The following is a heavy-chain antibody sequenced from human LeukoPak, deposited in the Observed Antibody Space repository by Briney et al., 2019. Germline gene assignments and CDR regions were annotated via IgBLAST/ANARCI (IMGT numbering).Heavy chain of an antibody. D-gene: IGHD1-26*01. Sequence: GGSLRLSCAASGFTFSSYDMSWVRQAPGKGLEWVSSISYGGGSTYYADFMKGRFTISRDNAKNTLYLQMNSLRAEDTAVYYCARRQSQWVTYGTYYYYMDVWGKGTTVTISS. J-gene: IGHJ6*03. CDR1: GFTFSSYD. V-gene: IGHV3-23*01. CDR3: ARRQSQWVTYGTYYYYMDV. CDR2: ISYGGGST.